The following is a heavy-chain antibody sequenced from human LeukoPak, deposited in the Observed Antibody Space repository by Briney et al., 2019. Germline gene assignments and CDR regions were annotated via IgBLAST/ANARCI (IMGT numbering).Heavy chain of an antibody. D-gene: IGHD3-22*01. V-gene: IGHV1-69*01. CDR3: ASPLDSINYYYYGMDV. J-gene: IGHJ6*02. CDR1: GGSFSSYA. CDR2: IIPIFGTA. Sequence: ASVKVSCKASGGSFSSYAISWDRQAPGRRLEWMGGIIPIFGTANYAQKFQGRVTITADESTSTAYMELSSLRSEDTAVYYCASPLDSINYYYYGMDVWGQGTTVTVSS.